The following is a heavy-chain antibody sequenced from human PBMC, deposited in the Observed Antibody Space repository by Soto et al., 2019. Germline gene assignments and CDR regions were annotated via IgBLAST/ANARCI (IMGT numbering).Heavy chain of an antibody. J-gene: IGHJ6*02. V-gene: IGHV6-1*01. CDR3: ARTFYGSGSLYNHGMDV. Sequence: SQTLSLTCDISGDSVSSNSAAWNWIRQSPSRGLEWLGRTYYRSKWYNDYAVSVKSRITINPDTSKNQFSLQLNSVTPEDTAVYYCARTFYGSGSLYNHGMDVWGQGTTVTVSS. D-gene: IGHD3-10*01. CDR2: TYYRSKWYN. CDR1: GDSVSSNSAA.